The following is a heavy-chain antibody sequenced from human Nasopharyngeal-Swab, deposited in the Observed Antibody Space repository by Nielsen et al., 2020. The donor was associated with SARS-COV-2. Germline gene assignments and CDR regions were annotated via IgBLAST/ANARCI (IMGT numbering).Heavy chain of an antibody. J-gene: IGHJ3*02. Sequence: RQAPGKGLEWIGYIDYSGSTYYNPSLKSRVTISVDTSKNEFSLKLTSETAADTAVFYCARFGVFDAFDIWGQGTMVTVSS. V-gene: IGHV4-31*02. CDR3: ARFGVFDAFDI. D-gene: IGHD5/OR15-5a*01. CDR2: IDYSGST.